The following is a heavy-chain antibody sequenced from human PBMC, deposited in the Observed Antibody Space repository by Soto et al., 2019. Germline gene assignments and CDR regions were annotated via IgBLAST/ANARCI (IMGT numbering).Heavy chain of an antibody. CDR3: AKDGYYDSSGYYGMDV. J-gene: IGHJ6*02. D-gene: IGHD3-22*01. Sequence: VRQAPGKGLEWVSAISGSGGSTYYADSVKGRFTISRDNSKNTLYLQMNSLRAEDTAVYYCAKDGYYDSSGYYGMDVWGQGTTVTVSS. V-gene: IGHV3-23*01. CDR2: ISGSGGST.